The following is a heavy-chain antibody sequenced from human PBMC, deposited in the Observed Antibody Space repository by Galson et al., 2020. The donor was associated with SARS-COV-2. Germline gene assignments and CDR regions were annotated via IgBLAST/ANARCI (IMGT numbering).Heavy chain of an antibody. J-gene: IGHJ4*02. Sequence: ASETLSLTCTVSGGSISTSSYYWIWIRQPPGKGLEWIGSFYYSGTTYYNPSLKSRLTMSVDTSTNQFSLKLTSVTAADTAVYYCTRPAGTSTWYAAFDSWGQGALVTVSS. D-gene: IGHD6-13*01. CDR2: FYYSGTT. CDR1: GGSISTSSYY. V-gene: IGHV4-39*01. CDR3: TRPAGTSTWYAAFDS.